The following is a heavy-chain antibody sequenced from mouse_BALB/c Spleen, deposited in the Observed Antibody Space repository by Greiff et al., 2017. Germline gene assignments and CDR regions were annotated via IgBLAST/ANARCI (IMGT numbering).Heavy chain of an antibody. D-gene: IGHD4-1*01. Sequence: QVQLQQPGAELVKPGASVKLSYKASGYTFTSYWMHWVKQRPGQGLEWIGEINPSNGRTNYNEKFKSKATLTVDKSSSTAYMQLSSLTSEDSAVYYCARSWDEAYWGQGTQVTVSA. J-gene: IGHJ3*01. CDR2: INPSNGRT. CDR1: GYTFTSYW. CDR3: ARSWDEAY. V-gene: IGHV1S81*02.